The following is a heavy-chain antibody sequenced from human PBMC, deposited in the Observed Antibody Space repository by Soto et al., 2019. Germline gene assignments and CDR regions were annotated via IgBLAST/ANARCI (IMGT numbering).Heavy chain of an antibody. V-gene: IGHV3-23*01. CDR1: GFTFTTYA. J-gene: IGHJ4*02. CDR2: VTDSGGKT. CDR3: AKGFIVAATTPEFDY. D-gene: IGHD1-26*01. Sequence: EVQLLESGGGLVQPGGSLRPSCAAPGFTFTTYALSWVRQAPGKGLEWVSGVTDSGGKTYYADSVKGRFPISRDNSKNTLYLQMNSLRAEDTAVYYCAKGFIVAATTPEFDYWGQGTLVTVSS.